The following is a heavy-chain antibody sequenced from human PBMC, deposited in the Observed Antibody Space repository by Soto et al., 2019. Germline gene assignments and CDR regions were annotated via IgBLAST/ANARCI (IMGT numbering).Heavy chain of an antibody. D-gene: IGHD3-16*01. Sequence: GGSLRLSCAASGVTVITNYMSWVRQAPGKGLDWVAIIFSDGKTYHADSVKGRFTVSRDNSKNTLDLQMNTLRVEDTAVYYCAKGDFDCWGQGTLVTVSS. V-gene: IGHV3-53*01. J-gene: IGHJ4*02. CDR1: GVTVITNY. CDR2: IFSDGKT. CDR3: AKGDFDC.